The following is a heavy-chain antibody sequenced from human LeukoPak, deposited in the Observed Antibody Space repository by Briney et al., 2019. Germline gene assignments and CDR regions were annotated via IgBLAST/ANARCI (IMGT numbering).Heavy chain of an antibody. Sequence: SETLSLTCTVSGCSISSSSYYWGWIRQPPGKGLEWIGSIYYSGSTYYNPSLKSRVTISVDTSKNQFFLKLSSVTAADTAVYYCARGQVAARAPFDYWGQGTLVTVSS. CDR1: GCSISSSSYY. J-gene: IGHJ4*02. V-gene: IGHV4-39*07. CDR2: IYYSGST. CDR3: ARGQVAARAPFDY. D-gene: IGHD6-6*01.